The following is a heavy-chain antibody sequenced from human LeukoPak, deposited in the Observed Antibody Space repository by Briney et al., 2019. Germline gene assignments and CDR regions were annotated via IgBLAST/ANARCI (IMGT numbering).Heavy chain of an antibody. Sequence: GGSLRLPCAASGFTFSNAWMSWVRQAPGKGLEWVGRIKSKSDGGTTDNAAPVKGRFTISKDDSKNTLYLQMNSLKTEDTGIYYCTTGTLTSDYWGQGTLVTVSS. CDR1: GFTFSNAW. J-gene: IGHJ4*02. V-gene: IGHV3-15*01. CDR3: TTGTLTSDY. D-gene: IGHD4-17*01. CDR2: IKSKSDGGTT.